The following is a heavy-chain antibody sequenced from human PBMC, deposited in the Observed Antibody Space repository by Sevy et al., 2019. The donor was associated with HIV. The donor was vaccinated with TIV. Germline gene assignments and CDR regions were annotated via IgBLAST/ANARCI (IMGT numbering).Heavy chain of an antibody. V-gene: IGHV3-7*01. J-gene: IGHJ4*01. CDR1: GFTFSSNW. Sequence: GGYLRLSCAASGFTFSSNWMSWVRQAPGKGLEWVANIKQDGSEKYYVDSVKGRFTISRDNAKNSLYLQMNSLRAEDTAVYYCARGAGLAAAGTYDYWGHGTLVTVSS. CDR2: IKQDGSEK. D-gene: IGHD6-13*01. CDR3: ARGAGLAAAGTYDY.